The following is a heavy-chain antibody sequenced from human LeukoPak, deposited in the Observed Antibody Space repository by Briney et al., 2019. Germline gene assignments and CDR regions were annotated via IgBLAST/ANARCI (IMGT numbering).Heavy chain of an antibody. Sequence: PSETLSLTCAVYGGSFSGYYWSWIRQPPGKGLEWIGEINHSGSTNYNPSLKSRVTISVDTSKNQFSLKLSSVTAADTAVYYCARSTYYDFWSGLNWFDPWGQGTLVTVSS. D-gene: IGHD3-3*01. CDR3: ARSTYYDFWSGLNWFDP. J-gene: IGHJ5*02. CDR2: INHSGST. CDR1: GGSFSGYY. V-gene: IGHV4-34*01.